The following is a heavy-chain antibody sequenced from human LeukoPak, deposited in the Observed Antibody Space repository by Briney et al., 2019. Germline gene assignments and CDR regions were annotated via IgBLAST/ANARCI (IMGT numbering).Heavy chain of an antibody. CDR1: GFTFSSYS. V-gene: IGHV3-48*04. Sequence: GGSLRLSCAASGFTFSSYSMSWVRQPPGKGLEWVSYISITSKTIKYADSVKGRFTISRDNAKNSLYLQMNSLRAEDTAVYYCARDLSSSSPGGGDYWGQGTLVTVSS. J-gene: IGHJ4*02. CDR3: ARDLSSSSPGGGDY. CDR2: ISITSKTI. D-gene: IGHD6-6*01.